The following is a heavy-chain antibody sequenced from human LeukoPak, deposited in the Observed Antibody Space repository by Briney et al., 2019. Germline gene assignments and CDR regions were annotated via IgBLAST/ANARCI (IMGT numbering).Heavy chain of an antibody. J-gene: IGHJ3*02. V-gene: IGHV4-59*01. CDR3: ARGGARGSSAFDI. CDR2: IYYSGST. CDR1: GDSISGFY. D-gene: IGHD3-10*01. Sequence: SETLSLTCTVSGDSISGFYWSWIRQPPGKGLEWIGYIYYSGSTNYNPSLKGRVTILIETSKNQFSLKLSSVTAADTAVYYCARGGARGSSAFDIWGQGTMVTVSS.